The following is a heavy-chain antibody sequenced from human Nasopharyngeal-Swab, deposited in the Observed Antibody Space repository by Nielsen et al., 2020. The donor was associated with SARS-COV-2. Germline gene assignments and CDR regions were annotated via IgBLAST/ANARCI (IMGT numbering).Heavy chain of an antibody. CDR1: GGSISSGGYY. CDR2: IYYSGST. D-gene: IGHD6-6*01. V-gene: IGHV4-61*08. CDR3: ARGLAALYYYYYYGMDV. Sequence: GSLRLSCTVSGGSISSGGYYWSWIRQHPGKGLEWIGYIYYSGSTNYNPSLKSRVTISVDTSKNQFSLKLSSVTAADTAVYYCARGLAALYYYYYYGMDVWGQGTTVTVSS. J-gene: IGHJ6*02.